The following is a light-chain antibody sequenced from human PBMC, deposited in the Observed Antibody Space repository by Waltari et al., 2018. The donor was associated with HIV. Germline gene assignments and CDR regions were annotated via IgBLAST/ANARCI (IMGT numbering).Light chain of an antibody. Sequence: DIQMNQSPSSLSASIGDRVTISCRASQDIKNELGRYQQRPGKAPRRRIYTASILQSGVPSRFSGRGSGTEFTLTISNLQSEDFATYFCLQHNSLPLTFGGGTKVEI. CDR3: LQHNSLPLT. CDR2: TAS. V-gene: IGKV1-17*02. CDR1: QDIKNE. J-gene: IGKJ4*01.